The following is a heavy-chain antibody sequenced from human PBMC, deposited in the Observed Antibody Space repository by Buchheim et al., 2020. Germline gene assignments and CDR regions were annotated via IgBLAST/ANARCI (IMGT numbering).Heavy chain of an antibody. CDR2: IWYDGSNK. V-gene: IGHV3-33*01. Sequence: QVQLVESGGGVVQPGRPLRLSCAASGLTFSTYGMHWVRQAPGKGLEWVAVIWYDGSNKYYADSVKGRFTISRDNSKNTLYLQMNSLRAEDTAVYYCARATGTTAEFDYWGQGTL. CDR3: ARATGTTAEFDY. CDR1: GLTFSTYG. J-gene: IGHJ4*02. D-gene: IGHD1-1*01.